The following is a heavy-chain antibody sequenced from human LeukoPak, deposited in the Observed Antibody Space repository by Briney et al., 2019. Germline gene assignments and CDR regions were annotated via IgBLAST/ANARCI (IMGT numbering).Heavy chain of an antibody. D-gene: IGHD3-10*01. V-gene: IGHV3-74*01. CDR2: INSDGSSA. CDR3: ARGMVRGVIDY. Sequence: GGSLRLSCVASGFTFSSHGMHWVRQAPGKGLVWVSRINSDGSSASYADSVKGRFTISRDNAKNTLYVQMNSLRAEDTAVYYCARGMVRGVIDYWGQGTLVTVSS. J-gene: IGHJ4*02. CDR1: GFTFSSHG.